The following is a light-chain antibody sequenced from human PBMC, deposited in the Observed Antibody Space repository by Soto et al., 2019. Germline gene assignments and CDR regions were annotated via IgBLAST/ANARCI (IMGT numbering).Light chain of an antibody. J-gene: IGKJ1*01. CDR1: QSVSSN. CDR2: GAS. Sequence: EIVMTQSPVTLSVSPGERVTLSCRASQSVSSNLAWYQQKPGQAPRLLIYGASTRATGIPARFSGSGSGTEFTLTISSLQSEDFAVYYWQQYNNWPRKFGQGTKVEIK. CDR3: QQYNNWPRK. V-gene: IGKV3-15*01.